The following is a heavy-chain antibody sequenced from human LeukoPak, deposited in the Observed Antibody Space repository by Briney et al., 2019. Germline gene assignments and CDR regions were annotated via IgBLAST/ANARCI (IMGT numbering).Heavy chain of an antibody. CDR3: VKDLGSAITSALALDV. V-gene: IGHV3-30-3*01. CDR2: ISYDGSNK. J-gene: IGHJ6*02. D-gene: IGHD2-15*01. CDR1: GFTFSSYA. Sequence: GGSLRLSCAASGFTFSSYAMHWVRQAPGKGREGVAVISYDGSNKYYADSVKGRLTISRDNRKNLLHLQMNSLRPDDSAVYYCVKDLGSAITSALALDVWGQGTTVTVSS.